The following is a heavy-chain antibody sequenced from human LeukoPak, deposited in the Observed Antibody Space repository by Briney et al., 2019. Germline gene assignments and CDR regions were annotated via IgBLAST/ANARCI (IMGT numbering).Heavy chain of an antibody. J-gene: IGHJ5*02. V-gene: IGHV4-34*01. CDR3: ARDLYDILTGNYFFRFGWFDP. D-gene: IGHD3-9*01. CDR2: INHSGST. CDR1: GGSFSGYY. Sequence: PSETLSLTCAVYGGSFSGYYWSWIRHPPGKGLEWIGEINHSGSTNYNPSLKSRVTISVDTSKNQFSLKLSSVTAADTAVYYCARDLYDILTGNYFFRFGWFDPWGQGTLVTDSS.